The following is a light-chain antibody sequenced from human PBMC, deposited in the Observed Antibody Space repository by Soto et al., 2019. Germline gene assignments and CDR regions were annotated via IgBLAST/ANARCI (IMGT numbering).Light chain of an antibody. V-gene: IGKV3-11*01. CDR3: QQRYNWPRT. CDR1: QSVTNY. CDR2: GAS. J-gene: IGKJ1*01. Sequence: DIVLTQSPATLSLSPGERATLSCRASQSVTNYFVWYQQKPGQAPRLLIHGASNRATGIPARFSGSGSGTDFTLTISSLEPEDFAVYYCQQRYNWPRTFGQGTQVEIK.